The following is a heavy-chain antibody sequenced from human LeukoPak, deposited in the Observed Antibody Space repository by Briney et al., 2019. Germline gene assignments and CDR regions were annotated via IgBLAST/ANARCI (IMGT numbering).Heavy chain of an antibody. CDR3: ARSPTEGYYDSSGSPLGP. CDR1: GYTFTSYY. J-gene: IGHJ1*01. V-gene: IGHV1-46*01. CDR2: INPSGGST. Sequence: GASVKVSCKASGYTFTSYYMHWVRQAPGQGLEWMGIINPSGGSTSYAQKFQGRVTMTRDTSTSTVYMELSSLRSEDTAVYYCARSPTEGYYDSSGSPLGPWGQGTLVTVSS. D-gene: IGHD3-22*01.